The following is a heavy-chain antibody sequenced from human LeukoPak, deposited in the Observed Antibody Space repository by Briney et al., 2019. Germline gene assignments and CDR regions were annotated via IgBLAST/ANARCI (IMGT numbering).Heavy chain of an antibody. CDR3: ARDFWSGYYMD. CDR1: GGSISSSSYY. D-gene: IGHD3-3*01. V-gene: IGHV4-39*07. Sequence: SETLSLTCTVSGGSISSSSYYWGWIRQPPGKGLEWIGSIYHSGSTYYNPSLKSRVTIAVETSKNQFSLKLASVTAADTAVYYCARDFWSGYYMDWGQGTLVTVSS. CDR2: IYHSGST. J-gene: IGHJ4*02.